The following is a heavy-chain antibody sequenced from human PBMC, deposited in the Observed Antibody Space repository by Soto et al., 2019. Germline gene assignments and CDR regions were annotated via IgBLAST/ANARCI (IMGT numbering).Heavy chain of an antibody. CDR1: GGTFSSYA. V-gene: IGHV1-69*13. CDR2: IIPIFGTA. J-gene: IGHJ6*02. Sequence: ASVKVSCKASGGTFSSYAISWVRQAPGQGLEWMGGIIPIFGTANYAQKFQGRVTITADESTSTAYMELSSLRSEDTAVYYCARGYIVVVPAAMKRSPNYYYYGMDVWGQGTTVTVSS. CDR3: ARGYIVVVPAAMKRSPNYYYYGMDV. D-gene: IGHD2-2*01.